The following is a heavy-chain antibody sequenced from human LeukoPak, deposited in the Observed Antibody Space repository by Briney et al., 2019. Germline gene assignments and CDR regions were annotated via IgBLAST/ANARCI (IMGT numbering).Heavy chain of an antibody. D-gene: IGHD4-17*01. Sequence: GGSLRLSCAASGFTFSDYYMSWIRRAPGKGREWVSGISWNSGSIGYADSVKGRFTISRDNAKNSLYLQMNSLRAEDTALYYCAKGSRFDYGDYVFDYWGQGTLVTVSS. CDR1: GFTFSDYY. J-gene: IGHJ4*02. V-gene: IGHV3-9*01. CDR3: AKGSRFDYGDYVFDY. CDR2: ISWNSGSI.